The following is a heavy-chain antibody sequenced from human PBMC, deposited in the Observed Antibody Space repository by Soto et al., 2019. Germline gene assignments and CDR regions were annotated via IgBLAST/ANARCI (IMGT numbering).Heavy chain of an antibody. CDR1: GYTFTSYA. Sequence: ASVKVSCKASGYTFTSYAMQWVRQAPGQRLEWMGWINAGNGNTKYSQKFQGRVTITRDTSTSTAYMELRSLRSDDTAVYYCARDFNIGGMDVWGQGTTVTVSS. V-gene: IGHV1-3*01. D-gene: IGHD5-12*01. CDR3: ARDFNIGGMDV. J-gene: IGHJ6*02. CDR2: INAGNGNT.